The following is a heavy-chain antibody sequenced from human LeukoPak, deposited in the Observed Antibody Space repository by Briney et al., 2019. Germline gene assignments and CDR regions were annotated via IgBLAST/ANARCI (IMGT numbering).Heavy chain of an antibody. D-gene: IGHD6-13*01. J-gene: IGHJ5*02. CDR3: ARDRAYSSSWFDP. Sequence: GGSLRLSCAASGFTFDDYAMHWVRQAPGKGLEWVSGISWNSGSIGYADSVKGRFTISRDNAKNSLYLQMNSLRAEDTAVYYCARDRAYSSSWFDPWGQGTLVTVSS. CDR1: GFTFDDYA. CDR2: ISWNSGSI. V-gene: IGHV3-9*01.